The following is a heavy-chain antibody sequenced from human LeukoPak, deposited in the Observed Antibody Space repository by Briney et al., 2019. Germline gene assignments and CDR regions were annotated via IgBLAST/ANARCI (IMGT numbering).Heavy chain of an antibody. Sequence: GGSLRLSCAASGFTFSSYAMSWVRQAPGKGLEWVSAISGGGGSTYYADSVKGRFTISRDISKNTLSLRMNSLGAEDTAVYYCAKLRGYSGYDQIDYWGQGTLVTVSS. J-gene: IGHJ4*02. CDR3: AKLRGYSGYDQIDY. V-gene: IGHV3-23*01. CDR2: ISGGGGST. D-gene: IGHD5-12*01. CDR1: GFTFSSYA.